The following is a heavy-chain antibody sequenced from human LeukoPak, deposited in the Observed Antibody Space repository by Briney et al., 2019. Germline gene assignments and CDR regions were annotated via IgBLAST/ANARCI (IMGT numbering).Heavy chain of an antibody. J-gene: IGHJ4*02. Sequence: GGSLRLSCATSGFAFSTQGMHWVRQAPGKGLEWVAAIWHDGNNKYYVDSVKGRFTISRDNSKNTVYLQMNSLRAKDTAIYYCVRDRGTYRPIDYWGQGTLVTVSS. V-gene: IGHV3-33*01. CDR1: GFAFSTQG. CDR2: IWHDGNNK. CDR3: VRDRGTYRPIDY. D-gene: IGHD1-26*01.